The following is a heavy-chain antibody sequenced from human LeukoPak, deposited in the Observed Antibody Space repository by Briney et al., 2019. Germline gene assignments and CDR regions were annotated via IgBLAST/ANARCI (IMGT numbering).Heavy chain of an antibody. CDR3: ARDGRTYSSSWYWGYYYYMGV. CDR1: GGSISSSSYY. CDR2: IYYSGST. J-gene: IGHJ6*03. Sequence: PSETLSLTCTVSGGSISSSSYYWGWIRQPPGKGLEWIGSIYYSGSTYYNPSLKSRVTISVDTSKNQFSLKLSSVTAADTAVYYCARDGRTYSSSWYWGYYYYMGVWGKGTTVTVSS. D-gene: IGHD6-13*01. V-gene: IGHV4-39*07.